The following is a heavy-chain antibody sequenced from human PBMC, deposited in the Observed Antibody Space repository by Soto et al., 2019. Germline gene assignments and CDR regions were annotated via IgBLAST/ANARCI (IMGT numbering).Heavy chain of an antibody. CDR1: GYSFTSYW. D-gene: IGHD2-21*02. Sequence: EVQLVQSGAEVKKPGESLKISCKGSGYSFTSYWIGWVRQMPGKGLEWMGIIYPGDSDTRYSPSFQGQVTISADKSSSPAYLQWSSLKASNTAMYYCPGTIEVYGSGAGYYYGYFYLCGRGILVVVSS. CDR3: PGTIEVYGSGAGYYYGYFYL. J-gene: IGHJ2*01. V-gene: IGHV5-51*03. CDR2: IYPGDSDT.